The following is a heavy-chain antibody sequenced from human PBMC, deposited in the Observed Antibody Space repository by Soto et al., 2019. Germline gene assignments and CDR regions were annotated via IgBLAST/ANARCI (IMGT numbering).Heavy chain of an antibody. CDR3: ARFKGCSGGSCYPYFDY. Sequence: QVQLVESGGGVVQPGRSLRLSCAASGFTFSSYAMHWVRQAPGKGLEWVAVISYDGSNKYYADSVKGRFTISRDNSKNTLYLQMNSLRAEDTAVYYCARFKGCSGGSCYPYFDYWGQGPLVTVSS. CDR2: ISYDGSNK. V-gene: IGHV3-30-3*01. D-gene: IGHD2-15*01. CDR1: GFTFSSYA. J-gene: IGHJ4*02.